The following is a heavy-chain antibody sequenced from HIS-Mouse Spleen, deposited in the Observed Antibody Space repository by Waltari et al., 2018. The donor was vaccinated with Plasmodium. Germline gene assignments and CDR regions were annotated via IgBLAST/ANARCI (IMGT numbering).Heavy chain of an antibody. CDR1: GYSISRGYY. J-gene: IGHJ4*02. CDR2: IYISGST. CDR3: ARQSYYGSGSYYNVG. D-gene: IGHD3-10*01. V-gene: IGHV4-38-2*02. Sequence: QVQLQESGPGLVKPSETLSLTCTVSGYSISRGYYWGWIRQPPGKGLEWIGSIYISGSTYYNPSLKSRVTISVDTSKNQFSLKLSSVTAADTAVYYCARQSYYGSGSYYNVGWGQGTLVTVSS.